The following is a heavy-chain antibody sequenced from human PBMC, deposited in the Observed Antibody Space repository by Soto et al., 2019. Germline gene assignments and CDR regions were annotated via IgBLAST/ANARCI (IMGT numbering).Heavy chain of an antibody. J-gene: IGHJ4*02. CDR1: GFTFSRYW. D-gene: IGHD5-18*01. CDR2: INQDGSGN. CDR3: ARIGYSSSSLDY. Sequence: PGGSLRLSCAASGFTFSRYWMTWVRQAPGKGLEWVANINQDGSGNYFVDSLKGRFTISRDNAKNSLYLQMNSLRAEDTAVYYCARIGYSSSSLDYWGQGTLVTVSS. V-gene: IGHV3-7*01.